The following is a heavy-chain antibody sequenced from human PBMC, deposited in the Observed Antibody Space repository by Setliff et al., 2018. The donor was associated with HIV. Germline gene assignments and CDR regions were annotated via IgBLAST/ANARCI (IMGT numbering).Heavy chain of an antibody. V-gene: IGHV3-48*04. J-gene: IGHJ4*02. CDR3: AKDYSSGWFDY. CDR2: ISGSSSPI. D-gene: IGHD6-19*01. Sequence: PGGSLRLSCAASGLTFSTHSMNWVRQAPGKGLEWVSYISGSSSPIYYADSVKGRFTISRDNAKNTLFLQMNSLRAEDTAVYYCAKDYSSGWFDYWGQGTLVTVSS. CDR1: GLTFSTHS.